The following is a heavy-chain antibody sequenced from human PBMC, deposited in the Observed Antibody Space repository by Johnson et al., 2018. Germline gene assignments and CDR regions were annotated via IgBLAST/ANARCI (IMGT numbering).Heavy chain of an antibody. J-gene: IGHJ6*02. CDR1: GGTFSSYA. D-gene: IGHD6-13*01. CDR2: IIPIFGTA. CDR3: AKGAPGARGLHLMDV. V-gene: IGHV1-69*12. Sequence: QVQLVQSGAEVKKPGSSVKVSCKASGGTFSSYAISWVRQAPGQGLEWMGGIIPIFGTANYAQKFQGRVTITADESTSKAYMELRGLRSEDTAVYYWAKGAPGARGLHLMDVWGQGTTVTVSS.